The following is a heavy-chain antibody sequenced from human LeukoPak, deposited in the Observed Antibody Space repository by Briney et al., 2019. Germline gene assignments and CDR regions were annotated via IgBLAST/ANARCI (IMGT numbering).Heavy chain of an antibody. CDR2: INPNSGGT. CDR1: GYTFTDYY. D-gene: IGHD3-16*01. V-gene: IGHV1-2*02. J-gene: IGHJ5*02. CDR3: ARADRLHGGPYLIGP. Sequence: ASVKVSCKTSGYTFTDYYMHWVRQAPGQGLEWMGWINPNSGGTSSAQKFQGRGTMTRDTSITTVYMEVNWLTSDDTATYYCARADRLHGGPYLIGPWGQGTLVTVSS.